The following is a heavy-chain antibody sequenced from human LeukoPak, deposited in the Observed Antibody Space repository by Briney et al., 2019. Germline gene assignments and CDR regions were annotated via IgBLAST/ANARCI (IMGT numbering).Heavy chain of an antibody. CDR2: IYYSGST. Sequence: SETLSLTCTVSGGSISSYYWSWLRQPPGQGLEWIGYIYYSGSTNYNPSLKSRVTISVDTSKNQFSLKLSSVTAADTAVYYCARVRWVTAMVTGPYFDYWGQGTLVTVSS. V-gene: IGHV4-59*01. CDR1: GGSISSYY. CDR3: ARVRWVTAMVTGPYFDY. J-gene: IGHJ4*02. D-gene: IGHD5-18*01.